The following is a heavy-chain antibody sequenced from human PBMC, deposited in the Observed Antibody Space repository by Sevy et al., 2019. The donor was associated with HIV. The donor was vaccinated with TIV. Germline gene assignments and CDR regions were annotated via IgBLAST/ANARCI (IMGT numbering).Heavy chain of an antibody. CDR2: IDPDSGAT. D-gene: IGHD6-6*01. CDR3: AKYGTIAAAHFDS. V-gene: IGHV1-2*06. CDR1: GYIFTDYY. Sequence: ASVKVSCKTSGYIFTDYYLHWVRQAPGQGLEWMGRIDPDSGATNYAQNFQGRVTMTRDTSITTAYMEVSGLRSDDTAVYYCAKYGTIAAAHFDSWGQGTLVTVSS. J-gene: IGHJ4*02.